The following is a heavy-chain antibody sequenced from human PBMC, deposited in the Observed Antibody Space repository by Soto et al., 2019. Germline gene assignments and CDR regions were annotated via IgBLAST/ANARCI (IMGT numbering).Heavy chain of an antibody. J-gene: IGHJ6*02. CDR1: GGTFSSYA. V-gene: IGHV1-69*13. CDR2: IIPIFGTA. Sequence: SVRVSCKASGGTFSSYAISWVRQAPGQGLEWMGGIIPIFGTANYAQKFQGRVTITADESTSTAYMELSSLRSEDTAVYYCARDLVGIVVVPAAMGYYYGMDVWGQGTTVTVSS. CDR3: ARDLVGIVVVPAAMGYYYGMDV. D-gene: IGHD2-2*03.